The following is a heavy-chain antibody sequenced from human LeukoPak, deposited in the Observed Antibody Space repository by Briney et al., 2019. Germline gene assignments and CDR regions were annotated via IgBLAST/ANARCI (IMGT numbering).Heavy chain of an antibody. CDR2: IKHDGSEK. CDR1: GFTFSSSW. D-gene: IGHD1-26*01. Sequence: PGGSLRLSCAASGFTFSSSWMSWVRQAPGKGLEWVANIKHDGSEKYYVDSVKGRFTISRDNAKNSLYLQMNSLRAEDTAVYYCARDAASVGGTDFPPKHYYGMDVWGQGTTVTVSS. V-gene: IGHV3-7*01. CDR3: ARDAASVGGTDFPPKHYYGMDV. J-gene: IGHJ6*02.